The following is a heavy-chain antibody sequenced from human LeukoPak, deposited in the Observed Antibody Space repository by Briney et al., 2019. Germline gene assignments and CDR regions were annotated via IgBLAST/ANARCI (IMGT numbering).Heavy chain of an antibody. V-gene: IGHV4-34*01. CDR2: INHSGST. CDR3: ASTRIQLWSRSFPFDY. Sequence: PSETLSLTCAVYGGSFSGYYWSWIRQPPGKGLEWIGEINHSGSTNYNPSLKSRVTISVDTSKNQFSLKLSSVTAADTAVYYCASTRIQLWSRSFPFDYWGQGTLVTVSS. CDR1: GGSFSGYY. J-gene: IGHJ4*02. D-gene: IGHD5-18*01.